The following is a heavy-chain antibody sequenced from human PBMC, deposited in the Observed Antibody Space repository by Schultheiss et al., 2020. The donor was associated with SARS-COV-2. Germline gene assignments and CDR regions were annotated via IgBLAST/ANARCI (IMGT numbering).Heavy chain of an antibody. V-gene: IGHV4-39*07. J-gene: IGHJ6*02. CDR1: GGSISSSSYY. CDR3: ARDRYYYYGMDV. CDR2: IYHSGST. Sequence: SQTLSLTCTVSGGSISSSSYYWGWIRQPPGKGLEWIGSIYHSGSTYYNPSLKSRVTISVDTSKNQFSLKLSSVTAADTAVYYCARDRYYYYGMDVWGQGTTVTVSS.